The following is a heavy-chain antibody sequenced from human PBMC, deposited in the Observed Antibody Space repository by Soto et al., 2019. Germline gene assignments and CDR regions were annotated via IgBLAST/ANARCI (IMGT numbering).Heavy chain of an antibody. CDR3: ARDPTSKFGELYLNGMDV. D-gene: IGHD3-10*01. V-gene: IGHV1-69*01. CDR1: GGTFSSYA. J-gene: IGHJ6*02. CDR2: IIPIFGTA. Sequence: QVQLVQSGAEVKKPGSSVKVSCKASGGTFSSYAISWVRQAPGQGLEWMGGIIPIFGTANYAQKFQGRVTITADESTSTAYMELSSLRSEDTAVYYCARDPTSKFGELYLNGMDVWGQGTTVTVSS.